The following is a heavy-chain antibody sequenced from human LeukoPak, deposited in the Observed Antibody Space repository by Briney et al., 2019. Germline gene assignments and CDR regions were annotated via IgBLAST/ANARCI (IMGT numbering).Heavy chain of an antibody. CDR2: VSGSGGST. V-gene: IGHV3-23*01. D-gene: IGHD3-22*01. J-gene: IGHJ4*02. CDR3: AKGTDSSGRPRGGFNY. CDR1: GFSLYDYS. Sequence: WGSLRLSCVASGFSLYDYSMNWVRQAPGKGLERVSAVSGSGGSTYYADSVKGRFTLSKYTYKNPLYLQMNSLRAEDTAVYYCAKGTDSSGRPRGGFNYWGQGTLVTVSS.